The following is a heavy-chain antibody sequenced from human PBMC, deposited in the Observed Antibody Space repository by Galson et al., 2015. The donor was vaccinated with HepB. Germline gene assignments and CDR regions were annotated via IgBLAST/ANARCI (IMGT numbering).Heavy chain of an antibody. CDR2: ISTSSSNI. V-gene: IGHV3-48*01. CDR1: GFTFSSYS. D-gene: IGHD2-15*01. J-gene: IGHJ4*02. CDR3: ATLLRSRTMDY. Sequence: LRLSCAASGFTFSSYSMNWVRQAPGKGLEWVSFISTSSSNIYYADSVKGRFSISRDNAKNSLYLQMNNLRAEDTAVYYCATLLRSRTMDYWGQGTLVTVSS.